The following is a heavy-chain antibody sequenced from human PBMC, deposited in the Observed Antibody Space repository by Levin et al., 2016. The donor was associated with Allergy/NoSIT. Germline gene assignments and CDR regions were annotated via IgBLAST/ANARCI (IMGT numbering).Heavy chain of an antibody. V-gene: IGHV3-30*03. CDR3: GRLPSYGDYDDPTKSYYYYGMDV. CDR2: ISFDGSNK. CDR1: GFTFSSYG. D-gene: IGHD4-17*01. J-gene: IGHJ6*02. Sequence: GGFLRLSCAASGFTFSSYGMHWVRQAPGKGLEWVAVISFDGSNKYYTDSVKGRFTISRDNSKNTLFVEMNSLRPEDTAVYYCGRLPSYGDYDDPTKSYYYYGMDVWGQGTTVTVSS.